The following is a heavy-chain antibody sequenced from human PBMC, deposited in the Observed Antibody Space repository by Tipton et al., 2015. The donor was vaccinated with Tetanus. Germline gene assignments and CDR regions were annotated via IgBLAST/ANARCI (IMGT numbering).Heavy chain of an antibody. CDR2: ISCSGSS. Sequence: LRLSCTVSGGSVSSGSYYWNWIRQPPGKGLEWIGYISCSGSSSFNPSLQSRVTMSVDKSKNQFSLKLASATAADTAVYYCTRDPYYGGYGWFDPWGQGTLVSVSS. CDR1: GGSVSSGSYY. J-gene: IGHJ5*02. D-gene: IGHD2-21*01. V-gene: IGHV4-61*01. CDR3: TRDPYYGGYGWFDP.